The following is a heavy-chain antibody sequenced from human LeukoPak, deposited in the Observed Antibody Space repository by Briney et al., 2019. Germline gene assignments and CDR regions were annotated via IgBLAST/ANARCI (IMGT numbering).Heavy chain of an antibody. Sequence: SETLSLTCTVSGVAISGYYWIRIRQSPGRGLEYIGSIFYRESFSYGGTTFYNPSLQSRVTISVDTSKNAFSLRLSSVTAADTAVYYCARQISGNKDYWGQGILVTVSS. CDR1: GVAISGYY. CDR3: ARQISGNKDY. CDR2: IFYRESFSYGGTT. D-gene: IGHD1/OR15-1a*01. J-gene: IGHJ4*02. V-gene: IGHV4-59*04.